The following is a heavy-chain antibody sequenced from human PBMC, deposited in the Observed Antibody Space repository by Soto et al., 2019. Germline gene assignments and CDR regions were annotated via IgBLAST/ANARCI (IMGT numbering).Heavy chain of an antibody. J-gene: IGHJ3*02. CDR1: GGSISSGGYY. Sequence: SETLSLTCTVSGGSISSGGYYWSWIRQHPGKGLEWIGYIYYSGSTYYNPSLKSRVTISVDTSKNQFSLKLSSVTAADTAVYYCARDRYDYVWVRGAFDIWGQGTMVTVSS. CDR2: IYYSGST. V-gene: IGHV4-31*03. D-gene: IGHD3-16*01. CDR3: ARDRYDYVWVRGAFDI.